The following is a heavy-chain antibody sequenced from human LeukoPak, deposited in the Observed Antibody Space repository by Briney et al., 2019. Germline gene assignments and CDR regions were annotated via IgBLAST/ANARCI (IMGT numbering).Heavy chain of an antibody. CDR2: IYYSGST. J-gene: IGHJ4*02. CDR1: GGSISSGGYS. V-gene: IGHV4-39*01. CDR3: ARHDSSGYLDY. D-gene: IGHD3-22*01. Sequence: SQTLFLTCTVSGGSISSGGYSWGWIRQPPGKGLEWIGSIYYSGSTNYNPSLKSRVTISVDTSKNQFSLKLSSVTAADTAVYYCARHDSSGYLDYWGQGTLVTVSS.